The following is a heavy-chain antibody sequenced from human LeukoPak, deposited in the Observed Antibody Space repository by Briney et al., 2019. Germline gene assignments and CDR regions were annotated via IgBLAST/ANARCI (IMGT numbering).Heavy chain of an antibody. CDR3: ARARNYYDSSDYYYEGDAFDI. J-gene: IGHJ3*02. V-gene: IGHV4-61*02. CDR2: IYTSGST. Sequence: SETLSLTCTVSGGSISSSSYYWGWIRQPAGKGLEWIGRIYTSGSTNYNPSLKSRVTMSVDTSKNQFSLKLSSVTAADTAVYYCARARNYYDSSDYYYEGDAFDIWGQGTMVTVSS. CDR1: GGSISSSSYY. D-gene: IGHD3-22*01.